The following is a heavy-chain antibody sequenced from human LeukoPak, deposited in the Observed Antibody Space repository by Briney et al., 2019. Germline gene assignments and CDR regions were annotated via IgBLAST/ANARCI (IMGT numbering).Heavy chain of an antibody. CDR3: ARETYSSGWWAGPARTYYYYGMDV. CDR2: ISSSSSTI. V-gene: IGHV3-48*01. CDR1: GFTFSSYS. J-gene: IGHJ6*02. D-gene: IGHD6-19*01. Sequence: GGSLRLSCAASGFTFSSYSMNWVRQAPGKGLEWVSYISSSSSTIYYADSVKGRFTISRDNAKNSQYLQMNSLRAEDTAVYYCARETYSSGWWAGPARTYYYYGMDVWGQGTTVTVSS.